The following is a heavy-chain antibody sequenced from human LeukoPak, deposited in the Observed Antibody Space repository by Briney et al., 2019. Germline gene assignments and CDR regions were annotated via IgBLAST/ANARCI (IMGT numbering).Heavy chain of an antibody. V-gene: IGHV3-48*01. J-gene: IGHJ4*02. CDR2: ISSSSSTI. D-gene: IGHD6-19*01. CDR1: GFTFSSYS. Sequence: GGSLRLSCAASGFTFSSYSMNRVRQAPGKGLKWVSYISSSSSTIYYADPVKGRFTISRDNAKNSLYLQMNSLRAEGTAVYYCARGDHSSGWYELYYFDYWGQGTLVTVSS. CDR3: ARGDHSSGWYELYYFDY.